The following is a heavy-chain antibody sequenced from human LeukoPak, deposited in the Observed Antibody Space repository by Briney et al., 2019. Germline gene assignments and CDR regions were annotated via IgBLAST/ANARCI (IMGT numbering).Heavy chain of an antibody. V-gene: IGHV3-7*01. CDR3: VREIYHMAYYGDL. Sequence: GGSLRLSCVASGFTFSNHWMTWVRQAPGKGVECVANIKQDGSEEWYLDSVKGRFTTSRDNSKSSLFLQMNSLRADDTALYYCVREIYHMAYYGDLWGQGTLVTVSS. J-gene: IGHJ4*02. CDR2: IKQDGSEE. CDR1: GFTFSNHW. D-gene: IGHD3-10*01.